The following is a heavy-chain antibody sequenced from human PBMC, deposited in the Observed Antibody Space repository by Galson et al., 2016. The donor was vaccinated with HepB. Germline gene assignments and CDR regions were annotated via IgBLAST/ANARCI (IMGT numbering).Heavy chain of an antibody. CDR3: ARLVSSRSPYDS. Sequence: QSGAEVKKPVESLKISCKGDGYVFSSYWIACVRQTPDKGLEWMGLFYPGDSEIRYSASFQGQVTFSADKSINTAYMQWSSLKASDTAIYYCARLVSSRSPYDSWGQGTLVTVSS. V-gene: IGHV5-51*01. CDR2: FYPGDSEI. CDR1: GYVFSSYW. D-gene: IGHD3-22*01. J-gene: IGHJ4*02.